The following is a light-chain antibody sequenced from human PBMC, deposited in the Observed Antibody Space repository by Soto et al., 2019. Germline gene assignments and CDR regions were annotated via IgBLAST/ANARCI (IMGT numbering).Light chain of an antibody. CDR2: DVS. V-gene: IGLV2-14*01. CDR1: SSDIGGYNH. CDR3: SSYSISSTLVV. Sequence: QSALTQPASVSGSPGQSITISCTGTSSDIGGYNHVSWYQQHPGKAPKLMISDVSNRPSGVSSRFSGSKSGNTASLTISGLQAEDEADYYCSSYSISSTLVVFGGGTKVTVL. J-gene: IGLJ2*01.